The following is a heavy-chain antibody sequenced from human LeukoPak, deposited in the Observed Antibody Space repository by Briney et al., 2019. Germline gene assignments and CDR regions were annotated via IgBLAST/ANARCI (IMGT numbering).Heavy chain of an antibody. V-gene: IGHV1-3*01. J-gene: IGHJ6*02. CDR3: ARLFGVVNTGPVDYYYYGMDV. CDR2: INAGNGNT. CDR1: GYTFTSYY. Sequence: GASVKVSCKASGYTFTSYYMHWVRQAPGQRLEWMGWINAGNGNTKYSQKFQGRVTITRDTSASTAYMELSSLRSEDTAVYYCARLFGVVNTGPVDYYYYGMDVWGQGTTVTVSS. D-gene: IGHD3-3*01.